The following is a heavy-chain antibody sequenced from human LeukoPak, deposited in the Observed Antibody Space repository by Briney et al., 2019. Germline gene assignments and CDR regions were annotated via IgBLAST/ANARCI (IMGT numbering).Heavy chain of an antibody. D-gene: IGHD3-10*01. CDR2: ISYDGSNK. J-gene: IGHJ4*02. CDR1: GFTFSSYA. Sequence: GGSLRLSCAASGFTFSSYAMHWVRQAPGKGLEWVAVISYDGSNKYYADSVKGRFTISRDNSKNTLYLQMNSLRAEDTAVYYCAKDGEGFDYWGQGTPVTVSS. CDR3: AKDGEGFDY. V-gene: IGHV3-30*04.